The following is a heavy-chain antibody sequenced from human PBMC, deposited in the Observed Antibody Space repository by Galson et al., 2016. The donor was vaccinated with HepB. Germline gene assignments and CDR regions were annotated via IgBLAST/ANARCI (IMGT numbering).Heavy chain of an antibody. J-gene: IGHJ4*02. D-gene: IGHD2-8*02. V-gene: IGHV3-7*01. Sequence: SLRLSCAASGFTFSTYSMNWVRQAPGKGLEWVGNINRDGSETNYVDSVKGRFTISRDNAKNSLFLQMNSLRVGDTAVYYCTRGNLVGYWGQGTLVIVSS. CDR3: TRGNLVGY. CDR1: GFTFSTYS. CDR2: INRDGSET.